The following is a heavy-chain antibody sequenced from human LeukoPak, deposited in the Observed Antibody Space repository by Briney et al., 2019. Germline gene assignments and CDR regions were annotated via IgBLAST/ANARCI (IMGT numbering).Heavy chain of an antibody. D-gene: IGHD1-14*01. J-gene: IGHJ4*02. Sequence: GGSLRLCCAASGFTFSSYWMSWVRQSPGTGLEWVATIKPDGSEKYYVDSVKGRFTISRDNAKNSLYLQMNSLRAEDTAVYYCARETNLGTWGQGTLVTVSS. V-gene: IGHV3-7*05. CDR1: GFTFSSYW. CDR2: IKPDGSEK. CDR3: ARETNLGT.